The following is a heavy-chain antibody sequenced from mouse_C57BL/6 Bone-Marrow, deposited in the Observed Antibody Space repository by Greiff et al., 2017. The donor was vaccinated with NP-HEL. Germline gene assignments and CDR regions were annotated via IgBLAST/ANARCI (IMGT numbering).Heavy chain of an antibody. CDR3: ARHHYYGSRLHWYFDV. CDR1: GYTFTSYW. D-gene: IGHD1-1*01. J-gene: IGHJ1*03. Sequence: VQLQQPGAELVKPGASVKLSCKASGYTFTSYWMHWVKQRPGQGLEWIGMIHPNSGSTNYNEKFKSKATLTVDNSSSTAYMQLSSLTSEDSAVYYCARHHYYGSRLHWYFDVWGTGTTVTVSS. V-gene: IGHV1-64*01. CDR2: IHPNSGST.